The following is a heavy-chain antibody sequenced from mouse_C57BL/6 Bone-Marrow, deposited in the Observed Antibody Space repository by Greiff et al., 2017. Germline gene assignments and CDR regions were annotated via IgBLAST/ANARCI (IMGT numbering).Heavy chain of an antibody. D-gene: IGHD1-1*01. CDR3: TRDTTVVVPMDY. Sequence: VQLQQSGTVLVRPGASVKMSCKTSGYTFTSYWMHWVKQRPGQGLEWIGAIHPGNSDTSYNQKFKGKAKLTAVTSASTAYMELSSLTNEDSAVYYCTRDTTVVVPMDYWGQGTSVTVSS. J-gene: IGHJ4*01. CDR1: GYTFTSYW. CDR2: IHPGNSDT. V-gene: IGHV1-5*01.